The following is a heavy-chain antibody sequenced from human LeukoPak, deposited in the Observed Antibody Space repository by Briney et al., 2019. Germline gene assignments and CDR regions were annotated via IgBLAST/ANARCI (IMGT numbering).Heavy chain of an antibody. CDR3: ATSRTFDY. V-gene: IGHV3-74*01. J-gene: IGHJ4*02. Sequence: GGSLRLSCAASGFTFSSYWMHWVRQAPGKGLVWVSRISSDGSSTSYADSVKGRFTISRDNAKNTLYLQMNSLRAEDTAVYYCATSRTFDYWGQGTLITVSS. CDR1: GFTFSSYW. CDR2: ISSDGSST.